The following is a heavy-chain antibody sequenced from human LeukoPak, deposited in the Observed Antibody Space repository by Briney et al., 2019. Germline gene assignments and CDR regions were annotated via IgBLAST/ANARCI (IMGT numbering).Heavy chain of an antibody. V-gene: IGHV3-48*01. CDR3: ARALWFGETFPAY. J-gene: IGHJ4*02. D-gene: IGHD3-10*01. CDR2: NSSSSSTI. CDR1: GLTISSYS. Sequence: PGGSLRLSCAASGLTISSYSMNWVRQAPGKGLQWVSYNSSSSSTIYYADSVKGRFTISRDNAKNSLYLQMNSLRAEDTAVYYCARALWFGETFPAYWGQGTLVTVSS.